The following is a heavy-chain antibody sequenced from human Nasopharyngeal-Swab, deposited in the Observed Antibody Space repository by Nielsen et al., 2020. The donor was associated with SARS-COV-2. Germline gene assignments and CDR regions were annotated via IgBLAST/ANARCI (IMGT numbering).Heavy chain of an antibody. D-gene: IGHD4-11*01. J-gene: IGHJ4*02. CDR2: ISGNSRAI. CDR1: GFTFSRYA. Sequence: LSLTCAASGFTFSRYAMNWVRQAPGKGLEWISYISGNSRAIFYADSVKGRFTISRDNSKNTLYLQMNSLRAEDTAVYYCAKVPSTVTTLPPDYWGQGTLVTVSS. V-gene: IGHV3-23*01. CDR3: AKVPSTVTTLPPDY.